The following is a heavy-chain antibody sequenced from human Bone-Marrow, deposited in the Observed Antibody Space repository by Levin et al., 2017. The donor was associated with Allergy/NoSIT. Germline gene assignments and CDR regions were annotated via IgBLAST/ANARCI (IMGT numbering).Heavy chain of an antibody. V-gene: IGHV4-59*08. D-gene: IGHD3-22*01. CDR1: GGSISSYY. CDR2: IYYSGST. J-gene: IGHJ3*02. Sequence: SQTLSLPCTVSGGSISSYYWSWLRQPPGKGLEWIGYIYYSGSTNYNPSLKSRVTISVDTSKNQFSLKLSSVTAADTAVYYCARQNYYYDSSGRPPAFDIWGQGTMVTVSS. CDR3: ARQNYYYDSSGRPPAFDI.